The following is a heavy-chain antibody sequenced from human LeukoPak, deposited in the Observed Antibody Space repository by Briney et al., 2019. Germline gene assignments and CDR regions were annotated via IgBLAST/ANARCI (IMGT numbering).Heavy chain of an antibody. J-gene: IGHJ6*03. CDR2: IYHSGST. CDR1: GYSISSGYY. CDR3: ASENEERYCSSTSCYNYYYYYMDV. V-gene: IGHV4-38-2*01. Sequence: PSETLSLTCAVSGYSISSGYYWGWIRQPPGKGLEWIGSIYHSGSTYYNPSLKSRVTISVDTSKNQFSLKLSSVTAADTAVYYCASENEERYCSSTSCYNYYYYYMDVWGKGTTVTVSS. D-gene: IGHD2-2*02.